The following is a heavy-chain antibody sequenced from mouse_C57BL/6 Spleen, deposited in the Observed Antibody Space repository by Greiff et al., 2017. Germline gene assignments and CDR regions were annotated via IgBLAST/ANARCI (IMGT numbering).Heavy chain of an antibody. CDR1: GYSFTGYY. D-gene: IGHD2-3*01. CDR3: ARARGSDGYGYAMDY. V-gene: IGHV1-31*01. CDR2: IYPYNGVS. J-gene: IGHJ4*01. Sequence: VQLQQSGPELVKPGASVKISCKASGYSFTGYYMHWVKQSHGNILDWIGYIYPYNGVSSYNQKFKGKATLTVDKSSSTAYMELRSLTSEDSAVYYCARARGSDGYGYAMDYWGQGTSVTVSS.